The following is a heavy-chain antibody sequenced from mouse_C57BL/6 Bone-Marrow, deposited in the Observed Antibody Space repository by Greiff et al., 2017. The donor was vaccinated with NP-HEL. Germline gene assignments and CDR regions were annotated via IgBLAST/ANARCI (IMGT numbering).Heavy chain of an antibody. CDR3: AKGTMMTPSLDY. Sequence: QVQLQQSGAELMKPGASVKLSCKATGYTFTDYWIEWVKQSPGHGLAWIGEILPGSGTTNYTENLKGRTTFTADHSSNKAYMQLSSLTTEDSSIYSCAKGTMMTPSLDYWGQGTTLTVSS. J-gene: IGHJ2*01. V-gene: IGHV1-9*01. D-gene: IGHD2-4*01. CDR1: GYTFTDYW. CDR2: ILPGSGTT.